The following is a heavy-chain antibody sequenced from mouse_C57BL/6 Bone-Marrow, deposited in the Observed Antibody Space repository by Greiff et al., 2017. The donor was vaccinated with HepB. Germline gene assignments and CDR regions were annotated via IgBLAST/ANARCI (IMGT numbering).Heavy chain of an antibody. CDR2: INSDGGST. D-gene: IGHD2-3*01. CDR3: ARLKGVYDGYYARYFDV. Sequence: EVQLQESGGGLVQPGESLKLSCESNEYEFPSHDMSWVRKTPEKRLELVAAINSDGGSTYYPDTMERRFILSRDNTKKTLYLQMSSLRSEDTALYYCARLKGVYDGYYARYFDVWGTGTTVTVSS. CDR1: EYEFPSHD. V-gene: IGHV5-2*01. J-gene: IGHJ1*03.